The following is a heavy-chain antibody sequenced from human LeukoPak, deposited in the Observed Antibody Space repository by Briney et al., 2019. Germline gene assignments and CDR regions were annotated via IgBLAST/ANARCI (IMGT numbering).Heavy chain of an antibody. CDR2: IDGSGVST. J-gene: IGHJ4*02. CDR1: GITFSSYG. Sequence: GGSLRLSCAASGITFSSYGMSWVRQAPGKGLEWVSTIDGSGVSTYYAESVKGRFTISRDNSKNTLYLQMSSLRAEDTAVYFCAKDLSSSWYRGFDHWDQGTLVTVSS. CDR3: AKDLSSSWYRGFDH. V-gene: IGHV3-23*01. D-gene: IGHD6-13*01.